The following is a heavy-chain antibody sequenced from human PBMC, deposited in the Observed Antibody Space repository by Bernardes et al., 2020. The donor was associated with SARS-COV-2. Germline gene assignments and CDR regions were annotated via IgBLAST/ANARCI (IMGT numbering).Heavy chain of an antibody. CDR3: AKDIIVGATTHHYGMDV. D-gene: IGHD1-26*01. CDR2: ISWNGGTI. Sequence: GGSLRLSCAASGFTFDDYAIHWVRQAPGKGLEWVSGISWNGGTIGYADSVKGRFTISRDNTKNSLFLQMNSLRAEDTALYYCAKDIIVGATTHHYGMDVWGQGTTVTVSS. V-gene: IGHV3-9*01. J-gene: IGHJ6*02. CDR1: GFTFDDYA.